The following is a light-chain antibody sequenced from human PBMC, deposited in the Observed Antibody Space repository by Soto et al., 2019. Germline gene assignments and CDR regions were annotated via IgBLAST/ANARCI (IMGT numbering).Light chain of an antibody. CDR2: GAS. J-gene: IGKJ1*01. CDR3: QQYGSSPQT. V-gene: IGKV3-20*01. Sequence: EIVMTQSPPTLSVSPGEKATFSCRASQSVSSNLAWYQQKPGQAPRLLIYGASDRATGIPDRFTGSGSGTDFTLTINRLEPEDFAVYFCQQYGSSPQTFGQGTKVDIK. CDR1: QSVSSN.